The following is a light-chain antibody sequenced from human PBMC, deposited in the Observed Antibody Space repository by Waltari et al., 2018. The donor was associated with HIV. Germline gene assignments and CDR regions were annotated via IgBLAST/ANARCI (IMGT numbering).Light chain of an antibody. J-gene: IGLJ1*01. CDR3: DSRDNNTKHHV. CDR2: GRH. CDR1: SLRKYF. V-gene: IGLV3-19*01. Sequence: SSELTQDPAVSVALGQTVRITCQGDSLRKYFANWYRQTPGQAPVLVLYGRHSRRRSGNPDRFSCSYSGGTASLTITGAQAEDEADNYCDSRDNNTKHHVFGTGTMVTV.